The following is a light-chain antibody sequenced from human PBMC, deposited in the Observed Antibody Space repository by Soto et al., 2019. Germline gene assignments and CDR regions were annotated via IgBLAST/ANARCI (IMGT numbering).Light chain of an antibody. CDR3: VLYMGSGIWV. CDR1: SGSVSTSYY. Sequence: QTVVTQEPSFSVSPGGTVTLTCGLSSGSVSTSYYPSWYQQTPGQAPRTLIYSTNTGSSGVPDRFSGSILGNKAALTITGAQADDESDYYCVLYMGSGIWVFGGGTKVTVL. J-gene: IGLJ3*02. CDR2: STN. V-gene: IGLV8-61*01.